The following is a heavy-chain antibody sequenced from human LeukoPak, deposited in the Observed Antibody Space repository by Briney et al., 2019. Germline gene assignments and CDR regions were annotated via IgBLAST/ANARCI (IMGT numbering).Heavy chain of an antibody. CDR3: ARRGATISGVVTYHDNGLDV. V-gene: IGHV3-7*01. CDR1: GFTFHKYW. D-gene: IGHD3-3*01. J-gene: IGHJ6*02. Sequence: PGGSLRLPCVASGFTFHKYWMVWVRQAPGKGLEWVANIKEDGSEKYYLDSVEGRFSISRDNAQNSFYVHMTNLRVEDTGVYYCARRGATISGVVTYHDNGLDVWAQGTSVTVSS. CDR2: IKEDGSEK.